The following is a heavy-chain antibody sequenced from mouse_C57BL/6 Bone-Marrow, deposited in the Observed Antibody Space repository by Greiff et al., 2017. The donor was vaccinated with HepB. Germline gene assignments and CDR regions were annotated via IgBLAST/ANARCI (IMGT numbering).Heavy chain of an antibody. CDR1: GYTFTDYE. D-gene: IGHD1-1*01. V-gene: IGHV1-15*01. CDR3: TRAGSSPWYFDD. Sequence: QVQLQQSGAELVRPGASVTLSCKASGYTFTDYEMHWVKQTPVHGLEWIGAIDPETGGTAYNQKFKGKAILTADKSSSTAYMELRSLTSEDSAVYNCTRAGSSPWYFDDWGTGTTVTVSS. J-gene: IGHJ1*03. CDR2: IDPETGGT.